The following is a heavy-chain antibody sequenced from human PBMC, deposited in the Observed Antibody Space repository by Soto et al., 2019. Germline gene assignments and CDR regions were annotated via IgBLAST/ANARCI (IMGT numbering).Heavy chain of an antibody. J-gene: IGHJ4*02. V-gene: IGHV3-11*03. D-gene: IGHD1-1*01. CDR3: AGGQDNLAVNFDY. CDR1: GSSFSDYY. CDR2: ITSSSSYT. Sequence: GGSLRLSCAASGSSFSDYYMSWIRQSPGKGLEWLSYITSSSSYTHYADSVKGRFTISRDNAKNSLYLQTYSLRAEDTAVYYCAGGQDNLAVNFDYWGQGTPVTVSS.